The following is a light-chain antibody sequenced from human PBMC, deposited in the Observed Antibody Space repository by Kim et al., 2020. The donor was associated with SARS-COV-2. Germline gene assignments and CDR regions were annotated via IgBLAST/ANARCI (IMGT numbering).Light chain of an antibody. CDR3: AAWDDSLSDKD. J-gene: IGLJ1*01. V-gene: IGLV1-47*01. CDR2: RNN. CDR1: RSNIGSNY. Sequence: QSVLTQSPSASGTPGQRVTISCSGSRSNIGSNYVYWYQQLPGTAPKLLIYRNNQRPSGVPDRFSGSKSGTSASLAISGLRSEDEADYYCAAWDDSLSDKDFGTGTKVTVL.